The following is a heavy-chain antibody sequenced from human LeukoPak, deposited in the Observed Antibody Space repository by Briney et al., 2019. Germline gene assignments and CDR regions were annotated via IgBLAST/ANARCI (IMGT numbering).Heavy chain of an antibody. Sequence: ASVKLSCKASGYTFTGYSMDWVRHGPRQGLEWMGWRKSNSGGTNYAQKFQGRVTMTRETSISTAYMELRRLRSDDTAVYYCARPLDSYYCGYMGVWGKGNTVTVSS. CDR1: GYTFTGYS. D-gene: IGHD3-9*01. V-gene: IGHV1-2*02. CDR2: RKSNSGGT. CDR3: ARPLDSYYCGYMGV. J-gene: IGHJ6*03.